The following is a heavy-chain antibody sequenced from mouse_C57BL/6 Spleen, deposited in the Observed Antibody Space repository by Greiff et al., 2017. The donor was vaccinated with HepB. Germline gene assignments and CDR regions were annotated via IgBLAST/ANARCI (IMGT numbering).Heavy chain of an antibody. V-gene: IGHV1-82*01. Sequence: LQESGPELVKPGASVKISCKASGYAFSSSWMNWVKQRPGKGLEWIGRIYPGDGDTNYNGKFKGKATLTADKSSSTAYMQLSSLTSEDSAVYFCARSRAYSNWGYFDVWGTGTTVTVSS. CDR2: IYPGDGDT. D-gene: IGHD2-5*01. CDR1: GYAFSSSW. CDR3: ARSRAYSNWGYFDV. J-gene: IGHJ1*03.